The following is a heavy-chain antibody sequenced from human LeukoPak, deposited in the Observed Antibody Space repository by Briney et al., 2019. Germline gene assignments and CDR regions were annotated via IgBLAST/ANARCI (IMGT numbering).Heavy chain of an antibody. CDR1: GYTFTGYY. V-gene: IGHV1-2*02. D-gene: IGHD1-7*01. CDR2: INPNSGGT. CDR3: ARVPRRTGTTYFDY. Sequence: ASVKVSCKASGYTFTGYYMHWVRQAPGQGLEWVGWINPNSGGTNYAQKFQGRVTMTRDTSISTAYMELSRLRSDDTAVYYCARVPRRTGTTYFDYWGQGTLVTVSS. J-gene: IGHJ4*02.